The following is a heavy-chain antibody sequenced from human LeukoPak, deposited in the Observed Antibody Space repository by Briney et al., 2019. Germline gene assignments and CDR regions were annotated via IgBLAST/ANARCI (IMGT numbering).Heavy chain of an antibody. V-gene: IGHV4-39*01. CDR3: ARRSYSAWFDP. D-gene: IGHD3-22*01. CDR1: GFTFSSYA. J-gene: IGHJ5*02. CDR2: MSYSGST. Sequence: GSLRLSCAASGFTFSSYAMSWVRQAPGKGLEYIGTMSYSGSTYNNPSLKSRVTISVDASKNQFSLKLRSVTAADTAVYYCARRSYSAWFDPWGQGTLVTVSS.